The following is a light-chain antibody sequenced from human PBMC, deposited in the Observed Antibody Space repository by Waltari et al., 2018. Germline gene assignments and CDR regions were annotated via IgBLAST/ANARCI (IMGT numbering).Light chain of an antibody. J-gene: IGLJ2*01. Sequence: SYELTQPLSVSVALGQTARMTCGGNNIGSKNVHWYQQKPGQAPGVVIYRDSNRPSGSPERCSGSNSGNTATLTSSRAQAGDEADFYCQVWDSNTAVFGGGTKLTVL. CDR2: RDS. V-gene: IGLV3-9*01. CDR1: NIGSKN. CDR3: QVWDSNTAV.